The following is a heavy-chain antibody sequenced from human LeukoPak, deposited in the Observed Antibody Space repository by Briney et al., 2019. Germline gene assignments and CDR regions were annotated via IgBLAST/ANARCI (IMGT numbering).Heavy chain of an antibody. CDR3: ARHAPSGIAAAGTKGWFDP. CDR1: GGSISFSTYF. J-gene: IGHJ5*02. Sequence: SETLSLTCTVFGGSISFSTYFWGWIRQSPGKGLEWIGSIYYSGSTYYNPSLKSRVTISVDTSKNQFSLKLSSVTAADTAVYYCARHAPSGIAAAGTKGWFDPWGQGTLVTVSS. CDR2: IYYSGST. V-gene: IGHV4-39*01. D-gene: IGHD6-13*01.